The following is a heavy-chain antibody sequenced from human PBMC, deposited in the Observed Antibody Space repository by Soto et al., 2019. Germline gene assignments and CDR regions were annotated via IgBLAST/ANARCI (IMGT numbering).Heavy chain of an antibody. CDR1: GGTFSSYA. Sequence: QVQLVQSGAEVKKPGSSVKVSCKASGGTFSSYAISWVRQAPGQGLEWMGGIIPIFGTANYAQKFQGRVTITADESTSTAYMELSSLRSEDTAVYYCARLAYYYESSGWWYFDLWGRGTLVPVSS. CDR2: IIPIFGTA. CDR3: ARLAYYYESSGWWYFDL. D-gene: IGHD3-22*01. J-gene: IGHJ2*01. V-gene: IGHV1-69*01.